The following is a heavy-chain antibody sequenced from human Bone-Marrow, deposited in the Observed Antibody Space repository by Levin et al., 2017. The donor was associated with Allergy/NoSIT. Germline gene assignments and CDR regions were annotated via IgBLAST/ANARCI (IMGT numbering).Heavy chain of an antibody. D-gene: IGHD2-2*01. CDR1: GFTFSNAW. J-gene: IGHJ3*02. Sequence: AGGSLRLSCAASGFTFSNAWMSWVRQAPGKGLEWVGRIKSKTDGGTTDYAAPVKGRFTISRDDSKNTLYLQMNSLKTEDTAVYYCTTGRDIVVVPAAMEDAFDIWGQGTMVTVSS. CDR2: IKSKTDGGTT. V-gene: IGHV3-15*01. CDR3: TTGRDIVVVPAAMEDAFDI.